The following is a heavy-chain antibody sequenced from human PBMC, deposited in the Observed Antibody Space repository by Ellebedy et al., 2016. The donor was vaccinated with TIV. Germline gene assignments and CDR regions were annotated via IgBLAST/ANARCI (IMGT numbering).Heavy chain of an antibody. CDR2: ISVYNGNT. CDR3: ARDPRGTTVVLPFDP. J-gene: IGHJ5*02. CDR1: GYTLTSYG. Sequence: AASVKVSCKASGYTLTSYGISWVRPAPGQGLEWMGCISVYNGNTNYAQTLQGRVTMTTDTSTRTAYMELRSLRSDDTAVYYCARDPRGTTVVLPFDPWGQGTLVTVSS. V-gene: IGHV1-18*01. D-gene: IGHD4-23*01.